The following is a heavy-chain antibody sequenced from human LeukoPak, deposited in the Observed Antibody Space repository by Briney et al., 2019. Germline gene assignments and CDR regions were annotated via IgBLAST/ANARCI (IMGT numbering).Heavy chain of an antibody. V-gene: IGHV4-59*08. Sequence: SETLSLTCTVSGGFISRYDWSWLRQPPGEGLEGGRYIYYNGRTTYNPSLSSRVTISVDMSKNQFSLKLSSVSAADTAIYYCARHGGTVAANDAIDVWGQGTVVTVSS. J-gene: IGHJ3*01. CDR3: ARHGGTVAANDAIDV. CDR2: IYYNGRT. D-gene: IGHD4-23*01. CDR1: GGFISRYD.